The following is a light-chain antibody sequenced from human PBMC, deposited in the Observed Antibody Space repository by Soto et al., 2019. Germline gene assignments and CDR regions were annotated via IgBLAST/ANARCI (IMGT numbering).Light chain of an antibody. Sequence: DIQVTQSPSTLSASVGDRVTITCRASQSIDSWLAWYQQKPGKAPNLLIYKTSNLESGVPSRFSGSGSGTEFSLTISSLQPDDFATYYCQQYKSFSLTFGGGTRVEVK. CDR2: KTS. J-gene: IGKJ4*01. V-gene: IGKV1-5*03. CDR1: QSIDSW. CDR3: QQYKSFSLT.